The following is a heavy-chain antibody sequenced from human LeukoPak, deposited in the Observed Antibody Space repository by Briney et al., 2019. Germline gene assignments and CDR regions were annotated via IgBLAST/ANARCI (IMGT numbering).Heavy chain of an antibody. D-gene: IGHD1-26*01. J-gene: IGHJ4*02. CDR3: ARGGVRGSYQAYYFDY. CDR2: INPNSGGT. CDR1: GYTFTGYF. Sequence: ASVKVSCQASGYTFTGYFMNWVRQAPGQGLEWMGWINPNSGGTNYAQKFQGRVTMTRDTSISTAYMELSRLRSDDTAVYYCARGGVRGSYQAYYFDYWGQGTLVTVSS. V-gene: IGHV1-2*02.